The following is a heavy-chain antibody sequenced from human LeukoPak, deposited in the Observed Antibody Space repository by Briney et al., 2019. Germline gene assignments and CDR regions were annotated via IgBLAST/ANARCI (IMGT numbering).Heavy chain of an antibody. D-gene: IGHD6-13*01. Sequence: SETLSLTCTVSGGSISSYYWSWIRQPPGKGLEWIGYIYYSGSTNYNPSLKSRVTISVDTSKNQFSLKLSSVTAADTAVYYCASTIAAAGTIDYWGQGILVTVSS. CDR1: GGSISSYY. CDR3: ASTIAAAGTIDY. CDR2: IYYSGST. J-gene: IGHJ4*02. V-gene: IGHV4-59*01.